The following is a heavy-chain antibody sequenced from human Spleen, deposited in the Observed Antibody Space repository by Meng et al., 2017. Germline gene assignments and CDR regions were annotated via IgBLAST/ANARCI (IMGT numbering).Heavy chain of an antibody. CDR2: ISESGST. CDR3: AKDGWFGDHFDY. J-gene: IGHJ4*02. D-gene: IGHD3-10*01. V-gene: IGHV4-34*01. Sequence: VWFPQWGAGLLKPSEPLALTCAVQGGSFSGYSWSWIRQSPEKGLEWIGEISESGSTNYNPTLKSRVSISVDTCKSEFSLNVRSVTAADTAVYYCAKDGWFGDHFDYWGQGTLVTVSS. CDR1: GGSFSGYS.